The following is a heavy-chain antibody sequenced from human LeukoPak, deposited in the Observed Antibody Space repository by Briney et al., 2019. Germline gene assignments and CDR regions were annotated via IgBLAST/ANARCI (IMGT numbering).Heavy chain of an antibody. J-gene: IGHJ6*03. CDR1: GFTFDDYT. CDR2: ISWDGGST. Sequence: GGSLRLSCAASGFTFDDYTMHWVRQAPGKGLEWVSLISWDGGSTYYADSVKGRFTISRDNSKNSLYLQMNSLRTEDTALYYCAKAGSFPYYMDVWGKGTTVTVSS. V-gene: IGHV3-43*01. D-gene: IGHD1-26*01. CDR3: AKAGSFPYYMDV.